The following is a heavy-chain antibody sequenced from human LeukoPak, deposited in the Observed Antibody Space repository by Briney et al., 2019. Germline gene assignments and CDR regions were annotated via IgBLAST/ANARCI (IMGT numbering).Heavy chain of an antibody. CDR2: IRYDGSNK. Sequence: GGSLRLSCAASGFTFSSYGMHWVRQAPGKGLEWVAFIRYDGSNKYYADSVKGRFTISRDNSKNTLYLQMNSLRAEDTAVYYCAKASDGVRSKRNYCYYYYMDVWGKGTTVTVSS. CDR3: AKASDGVRSKRNYCYYYYMDV. CDR1: GFTFSSYG. J-gene: IGHJ6*03. V-gene: IGHV3-30*02. D-gene: IGHD3-10*01.